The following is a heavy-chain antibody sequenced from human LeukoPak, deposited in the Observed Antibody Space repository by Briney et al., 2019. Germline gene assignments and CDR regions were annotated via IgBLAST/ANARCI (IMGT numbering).Heavy chain of an antibody. J-gene: IGHJ6*03. Sequence: PGGSLRLSCAASGFTFSSYAMSWVRQAPGKGLEWVSAISGSGGSTYYADSVKGRFTISRDNSKNTLYLQMNSLRAEDTAVYYCAKMPHLEWLSAYYYMDVWAKGPRSPSP. D-gene: IGHD3-3*01. V-gene: IGHV3-23*01. CDR1: GFTFSSYA. CDR3: AKMPHLEWLSAYYYMDV. CDR2: ISGSGGST.